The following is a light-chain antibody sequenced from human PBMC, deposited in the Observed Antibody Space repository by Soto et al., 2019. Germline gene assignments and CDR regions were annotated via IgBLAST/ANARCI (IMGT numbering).Light chain of an antibody. Sequence: QSALTQPASVSGSPGQSITISCTGTSRDIGFYNYVSWYQQHPGKAPKLIIYEVAKRPSGVSSRFSGSKSGNTASLTISGLQAGDEADYHCSSYTNTGTLYVFGTGTKVTVL. CDR2: EVA. CDR1: SRDIGFYNY. CDR3: SSYTNTGTLYV. J-gene: IGLJ1*01. V-gene: IGLV2-14*01.